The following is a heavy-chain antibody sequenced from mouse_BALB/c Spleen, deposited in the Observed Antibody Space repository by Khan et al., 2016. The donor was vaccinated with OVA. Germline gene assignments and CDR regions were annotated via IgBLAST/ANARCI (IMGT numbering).Heavy chain of an antibody. CDR2: INSNGGST. V-gene: IGHV5-6-3*01. J-gene: IGHJ2*01. CDR1: GFTFSSYG. Sequence: EVELVESGGGLVQPGGSLKLSCAASGFTFSSYGMSWVRQTPDKRLELVATINSNGGSTYYPESVKGRFTISRDNAKNTLYLQMSSLKSEETAMYYCARMARTINWGQGTTLTVSS. CDR3: ARMARTIN.